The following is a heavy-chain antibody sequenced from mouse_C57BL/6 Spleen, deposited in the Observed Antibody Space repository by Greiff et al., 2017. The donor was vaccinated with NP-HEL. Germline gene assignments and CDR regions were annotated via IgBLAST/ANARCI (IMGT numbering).Heavy chain of an antibody. D-gene: IGHD1-1*01. CDR2: IDPSDSYT. CDR1: GYTFTSYW. Sequence: QVHVKQPGAELVRPGTSVKLSCTASGYTFTSYWMHWVKQRPGQGLEWIGVIDPSDSYTNYTQKFKGKATLTVDTSSSTAYMQLSSLASEESAVYYCSRAPHDCGSSYDAMDYWGQGTSVTVSS. V-gene: IGHV1-59*01. J-gene: IGHJ4*01. CDR3: SRAPHDCGSSYDAMDY.